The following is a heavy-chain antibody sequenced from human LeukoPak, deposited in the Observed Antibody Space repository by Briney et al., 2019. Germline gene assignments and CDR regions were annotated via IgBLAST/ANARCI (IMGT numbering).Heavy chain of an antibody. V-gene: IGHV3-23*01. CDR3: AKGAYVGGSSGYYPI. Sequence: GGSLRLSCAASGITNNSHSMTWVRQAPGKGLEWLSSISGSGNSAYYAGSAKGRFTISRDKSKSTLSLQMNSLRVEDTAVYYCAKGAYVGGSSGYYPIWGQGTMVTVSS. CDR2: ISGSGNSA. J-gene: IGHJ3*01. D-gene: IGHD3-22*01. CDR1: GITNNSHS.